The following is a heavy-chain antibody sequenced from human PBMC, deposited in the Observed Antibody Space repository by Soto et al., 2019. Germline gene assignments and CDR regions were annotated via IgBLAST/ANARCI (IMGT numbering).Heavy chain of an antibody. J-gene: IGHJ4*02. CDR1: RDTFTSYY. CDR3: ARKGYYGSGISHFDY. CDR2: INAANGDT. V-gene: IGHV1-3*01. Sequence: ASVKVSCKAPRDTFTSYYINWVRQAPGQSLEWMGFINAANGDTGYSQNFQGRVTIARDTSASTAYMEMSSLRSEDTAVYFCARKGYYGSGISHFDYWGQGTLVTVSS. D-gene: IGHD3-10*01.